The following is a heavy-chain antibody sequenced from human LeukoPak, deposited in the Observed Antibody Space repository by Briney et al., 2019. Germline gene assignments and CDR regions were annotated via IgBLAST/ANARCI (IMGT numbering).Heavy chain of an antibody. D-gene: IGHD6-19*01. J-gene: IGHJ4*02. CDR3: ARDWGDSGWSHPYYFDY. V-gene: IGHV4-39*07. Sequence: SETLSLTCTVSGGSISSSSYYWGWIRQPPGKGLEWIGSIYYSGSTYYNPSLKSRVTISVDTSKNQFSLKLSSVTAADTAVYYCARDWGDSGWSHPYYFDYWGQGTLVTVSS. CDR2: IYYSGST. CDR1: GGSISSSSYY.